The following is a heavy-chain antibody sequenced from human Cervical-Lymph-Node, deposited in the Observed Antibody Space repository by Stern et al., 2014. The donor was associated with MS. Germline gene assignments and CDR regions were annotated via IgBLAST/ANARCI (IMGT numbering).Heavy chain of an antibody. CDR2: IFWDDEN. CDR3: AHRRTAFYFFDY. D-gene: IGHD3-10*01. J-gene: IGHJ4*02. CDR1: GFSLNTDGVA. Sequence: QVTLRESGPALVKPTQSLTLTCTFSGFSLNTDGVAVGWIRQPPGKAPEWLAVIFWDDENNYSPSLQTRLAISMDTSKNQVVLNMANMDPLDTGTYYCAHRRTAFYFFDYWGQGILVTVSS. V-gene: IGHV2-5*02.